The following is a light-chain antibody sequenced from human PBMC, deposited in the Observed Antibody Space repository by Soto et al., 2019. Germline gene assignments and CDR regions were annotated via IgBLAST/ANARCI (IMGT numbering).Light chain of an antibody. V-gene: IGKV1-6*01. J-gene: IGKJ1*01. CDR1: QAIRYD. CDR3: LQDYGYPRT. CDR2: AAS. Sequence: AIQLPQSPSSLSASVGDRVTLTCRANQAIRYDLAWYQQKPGRAPKLLIYAASHLQSGVPSRFCGSGSATDFTLTISSLQPEDFAAYYCLQDYGYPRTFGQGTKVEI.